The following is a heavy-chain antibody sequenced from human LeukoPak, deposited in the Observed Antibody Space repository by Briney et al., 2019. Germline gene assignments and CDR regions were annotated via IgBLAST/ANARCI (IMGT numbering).Heavy chain of an antibody. V-gene: IGHV3-23*01. CDR3: AKDREPY. CDR1: GFTFSSYA. J-gene: IGHJ4*02. CDR2: ISASVGST. Sequence: GGSLRLSCAASGFTFSSYAMSWVRQAPGKGLEWVSAISASVGSTYYADSVKGRFTISRDKSKNTLHLQMNSLRVEDTAVYYCAKDREPYWGQGTLVTVSS.